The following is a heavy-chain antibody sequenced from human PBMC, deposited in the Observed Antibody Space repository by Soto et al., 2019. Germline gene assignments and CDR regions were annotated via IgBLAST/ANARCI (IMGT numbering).Heavy chain of an antibody. CDR1: GYSFTNYD. D-gene: IGHD6-6*01. J-gene: IGHJ4*02. CDR2: MNANTGNA. CDR3: ARGRMGSSSLLFDS. V-gene: IGHV1-8*01. Sequence: QAQLVQSGAEVKKPGASVKVSCKASGYSFTNYDINWVRQATGQGLEWMGWMNANTGNAGYAQRFQGRVTMTTNPSMRTAYMELSSLTSDDTAVYFCARGRMGSSSLLFDSWGQGTLVTVSS.